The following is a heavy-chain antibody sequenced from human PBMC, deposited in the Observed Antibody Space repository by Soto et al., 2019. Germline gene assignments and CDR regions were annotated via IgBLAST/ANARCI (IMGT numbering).Heavy chain of an antibody. Sequence: QVQLQESGPGLVKPSETLSLTCSVSGGSVSTASFYWTWIRQAPGTGLEYIGYIFYTGVTNYNPSLSSRVTISLDTSKNHVSLKLNSMTAADTAVYYCVRVLDSSWYADLWGRGTLVAFSS. V-gene: IGHV4-61*03. CDR3: VRVLDSSWYADL. CDR1: GGSVSTASFY. CDR2: IFYTGVT. D-gene: IGHD3-22*01. J-gene: IGHJ2*01.